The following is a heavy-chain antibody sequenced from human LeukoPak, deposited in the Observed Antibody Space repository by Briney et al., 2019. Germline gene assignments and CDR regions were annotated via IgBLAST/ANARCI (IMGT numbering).Heavy chain of an antibody. CDR1: GGSISSGGYY. J-gene: IGHJ3*02. CDR3: ARGYDSSGYHDAFDI. D-gene: IGHD3-22*01. CDR2: IYYSGST. V-gene: IGHV4-31*03. Sequence: PSETLSLTCTVSGGSISSGGYYWSWIRQHPGKGLEWIGYIYYSGSTYYNPSLKSRVTISVDTSENQFSLKLSSVTAADTAVYYCARGYDSSGYHDAFDIWGQGTMVTVSS.